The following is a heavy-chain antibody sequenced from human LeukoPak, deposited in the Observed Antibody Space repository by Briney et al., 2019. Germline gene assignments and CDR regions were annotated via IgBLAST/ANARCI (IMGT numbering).Heavy chain of an antibody. V-gene: IGHV3-11*01. CDR1: GFSLSDYY. CDR2: VTNTGRST. D-gene: IGHD3-16*01. Sequence: TGGSLRLSCAVSGFSLSDYYMNWVRHAPGKGLEWISYVTNTGRSTNYADSVKGRFTISRDSAKNSVSLQLSSLTAEDTAVYYCARGRRGSYYTFQVWGQGTLVSVSS. CDR3: ARGRRGSYYTFQV. J-gene: IGHJ4*02.